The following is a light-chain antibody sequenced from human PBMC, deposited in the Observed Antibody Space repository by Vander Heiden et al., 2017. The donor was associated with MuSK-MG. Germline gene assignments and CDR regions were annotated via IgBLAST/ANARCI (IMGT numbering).Light chain of an antibody. J-gene: IGKJ2*01. V-gene: IGKV3-11*01. CDR2: DAS. CDR1: HSVSSY. CDR3: QQRSNWPPYT. Sequence: EIVLTQSPATLSLSPGDRATLSSRASHSVSSYLAWYQQRPGQAPRLLIYDASNWATGIPARFSGSGSGTDFTRTISSLEPEDFAVYDGQQRSNWPPYTFGQGTKLEIK.